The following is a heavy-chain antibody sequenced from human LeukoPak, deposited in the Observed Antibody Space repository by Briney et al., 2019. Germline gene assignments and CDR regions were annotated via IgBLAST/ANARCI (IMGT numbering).Heavy chain of an antibody. CDR1: GFTFSDHF. CDR2: IRNKANSYTT. CDR3: AKEGFDY. Sequence: GGSLRLSCAASGFTFSDHFMDWVRHAPEKGLEWVGRIRNKANSYTTEYAASVKGRFTVSRDDSKNSLYLQMSSLKTEDTAVYYCAKEGFDYWGQGTLVTVSS. J-gene: IGHJ4*02. V-gene: IGHV3-72*01.